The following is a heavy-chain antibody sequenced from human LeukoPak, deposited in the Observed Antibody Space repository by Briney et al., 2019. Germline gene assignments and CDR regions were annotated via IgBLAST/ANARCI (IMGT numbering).Heavy chain of an antibody. D-gene: IGHD5-12*01. Sequence: PGGSLRLSCAASGFTFSNAWMSWVRQAPGKGLEWVGRIKSKTDGGTTDYAAPVKGRFTISRDDSKNTLYLQMNSLKTEDTAVYYCTTDLYSGYDYDAFDIWGQGTMVTVSS. V-gene: IGHV3-15*01. CDR3: TTDLYSGYDYDAFDI. CDR1: GFTFSNAW. CDR2: IKSKTDGGTT. J-gene: IGHJ3*02.